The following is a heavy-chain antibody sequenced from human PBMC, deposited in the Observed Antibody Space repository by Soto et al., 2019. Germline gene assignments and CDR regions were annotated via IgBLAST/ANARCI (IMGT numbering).Heavy chain of an antibody. J-gene: IGHJ4*02. V-gene: IGHV4-30-2*01. CDR1: GGSISSGGYS. CDR2: IYHSGST. Sequence: PSETLSLTCAVSGGSISSGGYSWSWIRQPPGKGLEWIGYIYHSGSTYYNPSLKSRVTISVDTSKNQFSLKLTSVTAADTAVYYFARDKITGLFDFWAQGNLVTVSS. CDR3: ARDKITGLFDF. D-gene: IGHD2-8*02.